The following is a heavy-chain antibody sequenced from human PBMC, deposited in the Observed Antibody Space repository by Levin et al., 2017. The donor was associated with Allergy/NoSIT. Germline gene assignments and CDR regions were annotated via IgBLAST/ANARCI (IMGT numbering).Heavy chain of an antibody. D-gene: IGHD2-2*01. J-gene: IGHJ4*02. V-gene: IGHV1-2*02. CDR2: INPNSGGT. CDR1: GYTFTAYY. Sequence: GESLKISCTASGYTFTAYYMHWVRQAPGQGLEWMGWINPNSGGTNNAQKFQGRVTVTRDTSITTAYMELSSLTSDDTAVYYCARAQVRSWCSTSSCSHFDCWGQGTLVTVSS. CDR3: ARAQVRSWCSTSSCSHFDC.